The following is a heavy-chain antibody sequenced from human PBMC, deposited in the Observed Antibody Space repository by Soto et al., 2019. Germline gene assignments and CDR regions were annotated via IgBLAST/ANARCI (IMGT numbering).Heavy chain of an antibody. J-gene: IGHJ3*02. V-gene: IGHV3-23*01. CDR1: GFTFSSYA. Sequence: EVQLLESGGGLVQPGGSLRLSCAASGFTFSSYAMSWVRQAPGKGLEWVSAISGSGGSTYYADSVKGRFTISRDNSKNTLYLQMNSLRAEDTAVYYCAKDRGSQVYYDFWSGYHPDAFDIRGQGTMVTVSS. D-gene: IGHD3-3*01. CDR3: AKDRGSQVYYDFWSGYHPDAFDI. CDR2: ISGSGGST.